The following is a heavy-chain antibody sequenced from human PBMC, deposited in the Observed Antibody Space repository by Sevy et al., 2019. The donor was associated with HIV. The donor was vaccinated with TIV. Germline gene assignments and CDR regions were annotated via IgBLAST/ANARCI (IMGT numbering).Heavy chain of an antibody. V-gene: IGHV3-13*01. CDR3: ARQYCSSTSCSRAFDY. J-gene: IGHJ4*02. Sequence: GGSLRLSCAASGFTFSSYDMHWVRQATGKGLEWVSAIGTAGDTYYPGSVKGRFTISRENAKNPLYLQMNSLRAGDTAVYYCARQYCSSTSCSRAFDYWGQGTLVTVSS. D-gene: IGHD2-2*01. CDR2: IGTAGDT. CDR1: GFTFSSYD.